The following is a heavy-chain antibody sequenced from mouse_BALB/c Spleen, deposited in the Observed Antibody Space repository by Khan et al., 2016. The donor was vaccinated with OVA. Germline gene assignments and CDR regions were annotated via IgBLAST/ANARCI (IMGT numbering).Heavy chain of an antibody. Sequence: QVQLKESGPGLVAPSQSLSITCTVSGFSLTDYAVSWIRQPPGKGLEWLGVIWAGGSKSYNSALKSRLSISKDNSKSQVFLRMNSLQTDDTAMYYCAKDPPYYGMDYGGQGTSVTVSS. J-gene: IGHJ4*01. CDR2: IWAGGSK. CDR1: GFSLTDYA. CDR3: AKDPPYYGMDY. V-gene: IGHV2-6-5*01.